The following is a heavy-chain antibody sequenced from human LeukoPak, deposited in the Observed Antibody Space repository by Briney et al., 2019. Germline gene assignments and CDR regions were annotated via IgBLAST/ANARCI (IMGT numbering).Heavy chain of an antibody. CDR2: INPNSGGT. J-gene: IGHJ4*02. V-gene: IGHV1-2*02. CDR1: GYTFTGYY. Sequence: ASVTVSCKASGYTFTGYYMHWVRQAPGQGLEWMGWINPNSGGTNYAQKFQGRVTMTRDTSISTAYMELSRLRSDDTAVYYCARPYCSSTSCLWYFDYWGQGTLVTVSS. CDR3: ARPYCSSTSCLWYFDY. D-gene: IGHD2-2*01.